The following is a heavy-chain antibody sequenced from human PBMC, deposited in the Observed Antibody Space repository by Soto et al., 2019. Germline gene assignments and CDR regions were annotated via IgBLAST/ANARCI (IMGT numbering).Heavy chain of an antibody. V-gene: IGHV5-51*01. D-gene: IGHD6-13*01. CDR2: IYPGDSDT. CDR3: ARSLRSSWYDYFDY. CDR1: GYSFTSYW. J-gene: IGHJ4*02. Sequence: GESLKISCKGSGYSFTSYWIGWGRQMPGKGLEWMGIIYPGDSDTRYSPSFQGQVTISADKSISTAYLQWSSLKASVTAMYYCARSLRSSWYDYFDYWGQGTLVTVSS.